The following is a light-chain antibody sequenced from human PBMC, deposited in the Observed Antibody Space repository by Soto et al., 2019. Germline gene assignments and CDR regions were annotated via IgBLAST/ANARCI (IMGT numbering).Light chain of an antibody. CDR1: QSISNY. Sequence: DIQMTKSQPALSASVGDRVTITGRASQSISNYVAWYQQKPGKVPKLLIYAASTLQSGVPSRFSDSGSGTDFTLTISSLQPEDVAAYYCQNYNSAPFAFGGGTQAEIK. CDR2: AAS. J-gene: IGKJ4*01. CDR3: QNYNSAPFA. V-gene: IGKV1-27*01.